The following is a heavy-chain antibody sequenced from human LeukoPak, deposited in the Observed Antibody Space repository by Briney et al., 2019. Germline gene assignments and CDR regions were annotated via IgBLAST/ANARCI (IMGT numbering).Heavy chain of an antibody. J-gene: IGHJ4*02. CDR2: IRCDGSNK. CDR1: GFTFSSYG. CDR3: IAVAAQLAGDY. V-gene: IGHV3-30*02. D-gene: IGHD6-19*01. Sequence: GGSLRLSCAASGFTFSSYGMHWVRQAPGKGLEWVAFIRCDGSNKNYADSVKGRFTISRDNSKNTLYLQMNSLRAEDTAVYYCIAVAAQLAGDYWGQGTLVTVSS.